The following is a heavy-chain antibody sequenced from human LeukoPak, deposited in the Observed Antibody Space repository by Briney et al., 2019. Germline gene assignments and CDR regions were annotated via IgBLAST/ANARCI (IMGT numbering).Heavy chain of an antibody. Sequence: PGGSLRLSCTAAEFIFSDNFMDWVRQAPGKGLEWVGRIKNKANGYTTHYAASVKGRFTISRDNSKDTLYLQLNSLRAEDTALYYCAKLDLTDGNSHYWGQGTLVTVSS. CDR3: AKLDLTDGNSHY. V-gene: IGHV3-72*01. CDR2: IKNKANGYTT. D-gene: IGHD4-23*01. J-gene: IGHJ4*02. CDR1: EFIFSDNF.